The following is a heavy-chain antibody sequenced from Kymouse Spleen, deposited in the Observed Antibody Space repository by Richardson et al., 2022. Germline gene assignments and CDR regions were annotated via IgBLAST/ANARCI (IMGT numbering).Heavy chain of an antibody. J-gene: IGHJ5*02. V-gene: IGHV4-39*01. CDR3: ARQGIAVDNWFDP. CDR1: GGSISSSSYY. D-gene: IGHD6-19*01. CDR2: IYYSGST. Sequence: QLQLQESGPGLVKPSETLSLTCTVSGGSISSSSYYWGWIRQPPGKGLEWIGSIYYSGSTYYNPSLKSRVTISVDTSKNQFSLKLSSVTAADTAVYYCARQGIAVDNWFDPWGQGTLVTVSS.